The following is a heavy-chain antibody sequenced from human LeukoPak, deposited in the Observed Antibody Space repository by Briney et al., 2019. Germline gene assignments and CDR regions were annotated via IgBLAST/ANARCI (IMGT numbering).Heavy chain of an antibody. J-gene: IGHJ4*02. CDR2: INHSGST. V-gene: IGHV4-34*01. CDR3: ARGFRGEDYLDY. D-gene: IGHD3-16*01. CDR1: GGSFSGYY. Sequence: SETLSLTCAVYGGSFSGYYWSWIRQPPGKGLEWIGEINHSGSTNYNPSLKSRVTISVDTSKNQFSLKLSSVTAADTAVYYCARGFRGEDYLDYWGQGTLVTVSS.